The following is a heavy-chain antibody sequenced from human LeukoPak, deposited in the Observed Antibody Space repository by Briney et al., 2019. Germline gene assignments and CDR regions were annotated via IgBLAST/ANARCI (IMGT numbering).Heavy chain of an antibody. D-gene: IGHD6-19*01. CDR1: GFTFSSYG. J-gene: IGHJ4*02. CDR2: ISYDGSNK. CDR3: AKDWRSSGWYGLDY. Sequence: GGSLRLSCAASGFTFSSYGMHWVRQAPGKGLEWVAVISYDGSNKYYADSVKGRFTISRDNSKNTLYLQMNSLRAEDTAVYYCAKDWRSSGWYGLDYWGQGTLVTVSS. V-gene: IGHV3-30*18.